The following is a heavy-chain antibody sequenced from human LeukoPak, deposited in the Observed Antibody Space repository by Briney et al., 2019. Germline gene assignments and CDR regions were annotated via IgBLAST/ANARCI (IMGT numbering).Heavy chain of an antibody. CDR3: VFGVAAAGTLRGLYFDY. V-gene: IGHV1-69*05. D-gene: IGHD6-13*01. CDR1: GGTFSSYA. Sequence: ASVKVSCKASGGTFSSYAISWVRQAPGQGLEWMGGIIPIFGTANYAQKFQGRVTITTDESTSTAYMELSSLRSEDTAVYYCVFGVAAAGTLRGLYFDYGGKGTLVTVSS. CDR2: IIPIFGTA. J-gene: IGHJ4*02.